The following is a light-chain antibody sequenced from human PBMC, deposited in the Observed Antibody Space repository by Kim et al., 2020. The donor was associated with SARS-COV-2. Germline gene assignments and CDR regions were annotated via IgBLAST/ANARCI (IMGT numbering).Light chain of an antibody. CDR3: HLRDNRPCT. CDR2: DVS. V-gene: IGKV3-11*01. J-gene: IGKJ2*02. CDR1: QRLSRH. Sequence: EIVLTQSPATLSLSPGERATLSCRASQRLSRHLAWYQLKPGQAPRLLIYDVSNRATGIPARLSGSGSGTDFTLTISSLEPEDVAVYYCHLRDNRPCTFGQGTKLEI.